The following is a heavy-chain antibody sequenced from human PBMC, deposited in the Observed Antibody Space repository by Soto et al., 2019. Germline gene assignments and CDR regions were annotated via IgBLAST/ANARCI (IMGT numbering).Heavy chain of an antibody. CDR1: GFTFSSYA. D-gene: IGHD2-2*01. Sequence: PGGSLRLSCAASGFTFSSYAMSWVRQAPGKGLEWVSAISGSGGSTYYADSVKGRFTISRDNSKNTLYLQMNSLRAEDTAVYYCAKWAGYCSSTSCYLLDYYYGMDVWGQGTTVTVSS. CDR3: AKWAGYCSSTSCYLLDYYYGMDV. CDR2: ISGSGGST. V-gene: IGHV3-23*01. J-gene: IGHJ6*02.